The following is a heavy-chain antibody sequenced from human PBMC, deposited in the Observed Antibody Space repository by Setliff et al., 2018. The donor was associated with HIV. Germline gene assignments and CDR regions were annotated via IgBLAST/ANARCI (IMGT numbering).Heavy chain of an antibody. CDR2: IDSDGSTT. CDR3: VTVGDYDSSGYYRY. CDR1: GLTFSNYW. V-gene: IGHV3-74*01. Sequence: GESLKISCVASGLTFSNYWMHWVRQAPGKGLVWVSRIDSDGSTTTYADSVKGRFTISRDNAKNTLYLQMNSLRAEDTALYYCVTVGDYDSSGYYRYWGQGTLVTVSS. D-gene: IGHD3-22*01. J-gene: IGHJ4*02.